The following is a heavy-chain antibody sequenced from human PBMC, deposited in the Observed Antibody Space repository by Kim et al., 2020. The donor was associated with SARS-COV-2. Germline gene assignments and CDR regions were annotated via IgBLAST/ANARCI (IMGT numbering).Heavy chain of an antibody. CDR1: GFTFAMYA. D-gene: IGHD3-10*01. Sequence: GGSLRLSCAASGFTFAMYAMTWVRQPPGKGLEWVSFISGEGSETSYADSVKGRFTVSRDSAKNTLYLQMNTLRADDTAVYYCVKGSPLGDYWGQGTLVTV. CDR3: VKGSPLGDY. V-gene: IGHV3-23*01. J-gene: IGHJ4*02. CDR2: ISGEGSET.